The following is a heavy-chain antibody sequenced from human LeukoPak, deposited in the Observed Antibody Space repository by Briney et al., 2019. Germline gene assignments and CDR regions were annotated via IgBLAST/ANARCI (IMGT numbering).Heavy chain of an antibody. D-gene: IGHD3-22*01. CDR2: IYTSGST. CDR1: GGSISSGSYY. CDR3: ARDSYYYDSSGPPFDY. J-gene: IGHJ4*02. V-gene: IGHV4-61*02. Sequence: PSETLSLTCTVSGGSISSGSYYWSWIRQPAGKGLEWIGRIYTSGSTIYNPSLKSRVTMSVDTSKNQFSLRLSSVTAADTAVYYCARDSYYYDSSGPPFDYWGQGTLVTVSS.